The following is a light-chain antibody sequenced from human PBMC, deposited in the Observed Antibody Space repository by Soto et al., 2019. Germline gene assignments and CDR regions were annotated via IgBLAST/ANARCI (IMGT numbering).Light chain of an antibody. J-gene: IGKJ1*01. CDR1: QSVAYTSNKKTY. V-gene: IGKV4-1*01. CDR3: QQYYSPLWT. CDR2: WSS. Sequence: DIVMTQSPHSLAVSLGERATINCKSSQSVAYTSNKKTYVAWYQQKAGQPPKLLLYWSSTRASGVPDRFSGSGSGTDFTLTISTLQAEDVAVYYCQQYYSPLWTFGQGTKVQIK.